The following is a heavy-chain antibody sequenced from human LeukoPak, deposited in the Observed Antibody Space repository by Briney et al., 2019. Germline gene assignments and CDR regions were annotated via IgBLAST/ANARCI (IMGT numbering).Heavy chain of an antibody. CDR3: ARHHITMIVVVISGFQFDY. CDR2: IYTGTT. CDR1: GDSMTRYY. J-gene: IGHJ4*02. D-gene: IGHD3-22*01. Sequence: PSETLSLTCTVSGDSMTRYYWNWIRQSPGKGLEWIGYIYTGTTNYNPSLKSRVTISVDTSKNQFSLKLSSVTAADTAVYYCARHHITMIVVVISGFQFDYWGQGTLVTVSS. V-gene: IGHV4-59*08.